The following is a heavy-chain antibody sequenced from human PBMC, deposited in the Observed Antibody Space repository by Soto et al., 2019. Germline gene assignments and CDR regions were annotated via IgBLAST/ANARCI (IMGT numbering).Heavy chain of an antibody. CDR3: ARLVDTAKVNWFDP. V-gene: IGHV3-53*01. J-gene: IGHJ5*02. Sequence: RQAPGKGLEWVSVIYSGGSTYYADSVKGRFTISRDNSKNTLYLQMNSLRAEDTAVYYCARLVDTAKVNWFDPWGQGTLVTVSS. CDR2: IYSGGST. D-gene: IGHD5-18*01.